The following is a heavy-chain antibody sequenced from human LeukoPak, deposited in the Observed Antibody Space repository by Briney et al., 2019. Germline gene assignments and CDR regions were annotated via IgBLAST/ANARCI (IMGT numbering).Heavy chain of an antibody. V-gene: IGHV3-11*05. Sequence: PGGSLRLSCAASGFTFSAYYMTWIRQAPGKGLEWVSSIGHSSIGYSSDHLKHADSVKGRFTISRDNAKNSLYLQMDSLRAEDTAVYFCAREDFFTPHSWGQGTLVTVSS. CDR1: GFTFSAYY. D-gene: IGHD3/OR15-3a*01. CDR3: AREDFFTPHS. J-gene: IGHJ4*02. CDR2: IGHSSIGYSSDHL.